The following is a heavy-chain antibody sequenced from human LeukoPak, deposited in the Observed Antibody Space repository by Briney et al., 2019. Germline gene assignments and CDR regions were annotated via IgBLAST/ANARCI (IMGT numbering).Heavy chain of an antibody. D-gene: IGHD1-1*01. CDR1: GGSISSGDYY. J-gene: IGHJ3*02. Sequence: SETLSLTCTVSGGSISSGDYYWSWIRQPPGKGLEWIGYIYYSGSTYYNPSLKSRVTISVDTSKNQFSLKLSSVTAADTAVYYCARASTWHRRAFDIWGQGTMVTVSS. CDR3: ARASTWHRRAFDI. V-gene: IGHV4-30-4*01. CDR2: IYYSGST.